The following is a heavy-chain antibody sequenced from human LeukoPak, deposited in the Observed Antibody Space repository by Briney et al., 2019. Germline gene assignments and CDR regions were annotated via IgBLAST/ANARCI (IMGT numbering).Heavy chain of an antibody. CDR2: ISSNGGST. J-gene: IGHJ6*03. CDR1: GFTFSSYA. D-gene: IGHD2-2*02. Sequence: GGSLRLSCAASGFTFSSYAMHWVRQAPGKGLEYVSAISSNGGSTYYANSVKGRFTISRDNSKNTLYLQMGSLRAEDMAVYYCARGPGLTSHIVVVPAAIPLNYYYYMDVWGKGTTVTVSS. V-gene: IGHV3-64*01. CDR3: ARGPGLTSHIVVVPAAIPLNYYYYMDV.